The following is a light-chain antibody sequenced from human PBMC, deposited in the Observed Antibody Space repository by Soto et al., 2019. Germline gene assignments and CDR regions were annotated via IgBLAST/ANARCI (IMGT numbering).Light chain of an antibody. CDR3: QQYGGVPYT. CDR1: ESISRDY. V-gene: IGKV3-20*01. Sequence: EIVLTQSPGTLSLSPGQRVTLSCRASESISRDYLAWYQQRLGQAPRLLIYGASSGATGIPDRFSGSGSGTDSTLTISRLEPEDFAIYYCQQYGGVPYTFGQGTKVDIK. CDR2: GAS. J-gene: IGKJ2*01.